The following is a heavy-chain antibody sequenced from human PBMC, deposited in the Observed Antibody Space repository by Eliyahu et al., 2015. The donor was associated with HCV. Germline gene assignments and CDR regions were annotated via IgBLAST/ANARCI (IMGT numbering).Heavy chain of an antibody. CDR3: ASHAYDFWSGSLTDPFIHPLTPYYGMDV. V-gene: IGHV4-61*02. D-gene: IGHD3-3*01. Sequence: QVQLQESGPGLVKPSQTLSLTCTVSXDSISSNFYYXXWIRXPXGKGLEWIGHIXNSGSTNYXPSLKSRXTLSVDTSKNQFSLKLSSVTAADTGVYYCASHAYDFWSGSLTDPFIHPLTPYYGMDVWGQGTTVTVSS. CDR2: IXNSGST. CDR1: XDSISSNFYY. J-gene: IGHJ6*02.